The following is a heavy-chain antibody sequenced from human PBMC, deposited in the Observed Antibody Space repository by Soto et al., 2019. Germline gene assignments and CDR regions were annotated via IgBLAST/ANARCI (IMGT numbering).Heavy chain of an antibody. CDR2: IYSGGST. CDR1: GFTVSSNY. D-gene: IGHD3-10*01. V-gene: IGHV3-53*01. Sequence: GGSLRLSCAASGFTVSSNYMSWVRQAPGKGLEWVSVIYSGGSTYYADSVKGRFTISRDNSKNTLYLQMNSLRAEDTAVYYCARDRQLWFGDDYYYGMDVWGQATTVTVSS. CDR3: ARDRQLWFGDDYYYGMDV. J-gene: IGHJ6*02.